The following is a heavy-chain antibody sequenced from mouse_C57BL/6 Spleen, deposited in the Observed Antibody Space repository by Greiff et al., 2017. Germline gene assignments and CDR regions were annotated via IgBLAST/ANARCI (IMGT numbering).Heavy chain of an antibody. Sequence: VKLMESGAELVRPGTSVKVSCKASGYAFTNYLIEWVKQRPGQGLEWIGVINPGSGGTNYNEKFKGKATLTADKSSSTAYMQLSSLTSEDSAVYFCARNYYGSHFAYWGQGTLVTVSA. V-gene: IGHV1-54*01. CDR3: ARNYYGSHFAY. J-gene: IGHJ3*01. CDR1: GYAFTNYL. D-gene: IGHD1-1*01. CDR2: INPGSGGT.